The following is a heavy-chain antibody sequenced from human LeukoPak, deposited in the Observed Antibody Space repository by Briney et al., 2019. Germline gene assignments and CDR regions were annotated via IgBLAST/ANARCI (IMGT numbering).Heavy chain of an antibody. CDR1: GFTFDDYA. CDR3: VKDRRNPYRPEGPFDP. Sequence: GGSLRLSCAASGFTFDDYAMHWVRQAPGKGLEWVSGISWNSGSIDYADSVKGRFTISRDNVMNSLYLQMNSLRPEDTALYYCVKDRRNPYRPEGPFDPWGQGTLVTVSS. D-gene: IGHD1-14*01. V-gene: IGHV3-9*01. J-gene: IGHJ5*02. CDR2: ISWNSGSI.